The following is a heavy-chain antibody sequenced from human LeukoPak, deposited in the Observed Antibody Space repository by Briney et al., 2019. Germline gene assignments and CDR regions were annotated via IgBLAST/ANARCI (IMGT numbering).Heavy chain of an antibody. Sequence: ASVKVSCKASGYTFTSYGISWVRQAPGQGLEWMGRINPNSGGTNYAQKFQGRVTMTRDTSISTAYMELSRLRSDDTAVYYCARSSGYSYGTPYFDYWGQGTLVTVSS. V-gene: IGHV1-2*06. D-gene: IGHD5-18*01. CDR1: GYTFTSYG. CDR2: INPNSGGT. J-gene: IGHJ4*02. CDR3: ARSSGYSYGTPYFDY.